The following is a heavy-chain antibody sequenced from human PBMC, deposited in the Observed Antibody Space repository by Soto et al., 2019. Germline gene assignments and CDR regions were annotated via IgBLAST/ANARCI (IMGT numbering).Heavy chain of an antibody. CDR3: GRWARWIYWNQTTIKSTRYNWFDP. CDR2: VIPIFGTE. V-gene: IGHV1-69*06. D-gene: IGHD1-1*01. Sequence: GAAVKFSCKASGGTFSSYAISWVRPAPGQVLDWMGCVIPIFGTENYEQKFQGRVTITADKSTSTSYMERSSLRSEDTAVYYCGRWARWIYWNQTTIKSTRYNWFDPVGQGTLVTVSS. J-gene: IGHJ5*02. CDR1: GGTFSSYA.